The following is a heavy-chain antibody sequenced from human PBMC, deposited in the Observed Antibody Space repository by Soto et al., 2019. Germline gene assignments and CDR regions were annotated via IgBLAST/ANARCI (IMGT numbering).Heavy chain of an antibody. CDR3: ARELRTARGMDV. D-gene: IGHD2-15*01. V-gene: IGHV3-21*01. Sequence: EVQLVESGGGPVKPGESLRLSCAASGYTFNTYTMNWVRQAPGKGLEWVSSISSSGNYIYYADSVKGRFTISRDNAKNSLYLQMNSLAVEDTAVYYCARELRTARGMDVWGPGTTVIVYS. CDR1: GYTFNTYT. CDR2: ISSSGNYI. J-gene: IGHJ6*02.